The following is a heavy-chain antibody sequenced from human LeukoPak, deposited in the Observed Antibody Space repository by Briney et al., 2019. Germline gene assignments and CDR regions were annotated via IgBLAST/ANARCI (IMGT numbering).Heavy chain of an antibody. CDR1: GFTFSSYS. CDR3: ARGQIVVVPAARNWFDP. J-gene: IGHJ5*02. V-gene: IGHV3-21*01. D-gene: IGHD2-2*01. CDR2: ISSSSSYI. Sequence: GGSLRLSCAASGFTFSSYSMNWVRQAPGKGLEWVSSISSSSSYIYYADSVKGRFTISRDNAKNSLYLQMNSLRAEDTAVYYCARGQIVVVPAARNWFDPWGQGTLVTVSS.